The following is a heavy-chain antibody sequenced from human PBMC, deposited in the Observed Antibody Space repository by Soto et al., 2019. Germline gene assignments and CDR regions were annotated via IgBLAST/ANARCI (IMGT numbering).Heavy chain of an antibody. J-gene: IGHJ6*02. V-gene: IGHV3-48*02. Sequence: GGSLRLSCAASGFTFSSYSMNWVRQAPGKGLEWVSYISSSSSTIYYADSVKGRFTISRDNAKNSLYLQMNSLRDEDTAVYYCAREFWQQLAPAGMDVWGQGTTVTVSS. CDR2: ISSSSSTI. CDR1: GFTFSSYS. CDR3: AREFWQQLAPAGMDV. D-gene: IGHD6-13*01.